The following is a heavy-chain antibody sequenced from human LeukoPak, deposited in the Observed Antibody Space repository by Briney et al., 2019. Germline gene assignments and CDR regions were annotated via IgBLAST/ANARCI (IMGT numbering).Heavy chain of an antibody. Sequence: SETLSLTCTVCGGSINSFYWSWVRQPAGKGLEWIGHIYTSGSTNYNPSLKSRVTMSVDTSKNQFSLKLSSVTAADTAVYYCARAGYYYDSSGSYYYFDFWGQGTLVTVSS. D-gene: IGHD3-22*01. CDR1: GGSINSFY. CDR2: IYTSGST. CDR3: ARAGYYYDSSGSYYYFDF. V-gene: IGHV4-4*07. J-gene: IGHJ4*02.